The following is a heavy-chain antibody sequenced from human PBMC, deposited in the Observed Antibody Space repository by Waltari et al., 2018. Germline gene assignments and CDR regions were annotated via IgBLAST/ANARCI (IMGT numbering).Heavy chain of an antibody. CDR2: IYTSGST. V-gene: IGHV4-61*02. J-gene: IGHJ4*02. CDR3: ARELGN. CDR1: GASISSSNY. Sequence: QVQLQESGPGLVKPSQTLSLPCALPGASISSSNYWTWIRQPAGKGLEWIGLIYTSGSTNYNPSLKSRVTISVDASKNQFSLKLSSVTAADTAVYYCARELGNWGQGTLVTVSA.